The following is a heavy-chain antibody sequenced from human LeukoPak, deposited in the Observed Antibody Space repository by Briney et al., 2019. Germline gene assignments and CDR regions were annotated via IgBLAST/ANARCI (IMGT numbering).Heavy chain of an antibody. V-gene: IGHV1-8*02. CDR2: MNPNSGNT. D-gene: IGHD2-21*02. CDR3: ARAYCGGDCYPQVPFDY. Sequence: ASVKVSCKASGYTFTSYDINWVRQATGQRLEWMGWMNPNSGNTGYAQKLQGRVTMTRNTSISTAYMELSSLRSEDTAVYYCARAYCGGDCYPQVPFDYWGQGTLVTVSS. J-gene: IGHJ4*02. CDR1: GYTFTSYD.